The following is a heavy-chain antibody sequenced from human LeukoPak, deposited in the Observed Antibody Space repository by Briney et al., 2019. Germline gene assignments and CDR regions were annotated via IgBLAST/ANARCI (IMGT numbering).Heavy chain of an antibody. Sequence: PGGSLRLSCAASGFTFNDYAMQWVRQPPGKGLEWVSGISWNSGSIGYADSVKGRFTISRDNAKNSLYLQMNSLRAEDTALYYCVKVYNVIESAFDLWGQGTMVSVSS. J-gene: IGHJ3*01. CDR1: GFTFNDYA. V-gene: IGHV3-9*01. CDR3: VKVYNVIESAFDL. CDR2: ISWNSGSI. D-gene: IGHD3-16*02.